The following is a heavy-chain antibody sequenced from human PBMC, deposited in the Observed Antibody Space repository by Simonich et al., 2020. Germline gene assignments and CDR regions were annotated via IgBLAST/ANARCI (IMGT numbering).Heavy chain of an antibody. CDR2: ISCDGRNK. V-gene: IGHV3-30*04. CDR1: GFTFRGYA. CDR3: ARDRNWGWFDP. Sequence: QVQLVGLGGGVVQPGRSLRLSWAAFGFTFRGYAMHWGRQAPGKGLKWVAVISCDGRNKYYADSVKGRFTISRDNSKNTLYLQMNSLRAEDTAVYYCARDRNWGWFDPWGQGTLVTVSS. D-gene: IGHD7-27*01. J-gene: IGHJ5*02.